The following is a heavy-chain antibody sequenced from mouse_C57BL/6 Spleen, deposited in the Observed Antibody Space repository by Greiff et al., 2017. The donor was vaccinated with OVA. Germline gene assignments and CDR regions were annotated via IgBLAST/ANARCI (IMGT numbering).Heavy chain of an antibody. CDR1: GFTFSSYG. J-gene: IGHJ2*01. Sequence: DVMLVESGGDLVKPGGSLKLSCAASGFTFSSYGMSWVRQTPDKRLEWVATLSSGGSYTYYPDSVKGRFTISRDNAKNTLYLQMSSLKSEDTAMYYCARPITTVVDHYFDYWGQGTTLTVSS. V-gene: IGHV5-6*02. D-gene: IGHD1-1*01. CDR2: LSSGGSYT. CDR3: ARPITTVVDHYFDY.